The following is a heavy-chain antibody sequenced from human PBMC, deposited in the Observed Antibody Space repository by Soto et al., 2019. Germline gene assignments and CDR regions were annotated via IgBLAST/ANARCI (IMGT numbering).Heavy chain of an antibody. CDR3: ARDHGRSLFYYFDY. J-gene: IGHJ4*02. CDR2: ISYDGSNK. Sequence: SLRLSCAASGFTFSSYAMHWVRQAPGKGLEWVAVISYDGSNKYYADSVKGRFTISRDNSKNTLYLQMNSLRAEDTAVYYCARDHGRSLFYYFDYWGQGTLVTVSS. CDR1: GFTFSSYA. V-gene: IGHV3-30-3*01.